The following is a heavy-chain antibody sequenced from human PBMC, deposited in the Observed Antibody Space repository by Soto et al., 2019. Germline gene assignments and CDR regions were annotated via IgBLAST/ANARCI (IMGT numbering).Heavy chain of an antibody. CDR1: GYTFTSYG. J-gene: IGHJ4*02. Sequence: QVQLVQSGAEVKKPGASVKVSCKASGYTFTSYGISWVRQAPGQGLEWMGWISTYNGNTNYAQKRQGRVTMTTDTSTSTAYMELRTLRYDDTAVYYCARVGFTMVRGPSDYWGQGTLVTVSS. D-gene: IGHD3-10*01. CDR2: ISTYNGNT. CDR3: ARVGFTMVRGPSDY. V-gene: IGHV1-18*01.